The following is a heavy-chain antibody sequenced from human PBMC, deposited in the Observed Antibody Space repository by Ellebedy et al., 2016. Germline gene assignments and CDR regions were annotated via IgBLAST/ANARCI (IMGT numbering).Heavy chain of an antibody. J-gene: IGHJ4*02. V-gene: IGHV3-7*01. CDR3: ARGTAAGPGLDY. CDR1: GFTFSSYW. Sequence: GGSLRLXXAASGFTFSSYWMSWVRQAPGKGLEWVAKIKQDGSEKYYVDSVKGRFTISRDNAKNSLYLQMNSLRAEDTAVYFCARGTAAGPGLDYWGQGTRVTVSS. CDR2: IKQDGSEK. D-gene: IGHD6-19*01.